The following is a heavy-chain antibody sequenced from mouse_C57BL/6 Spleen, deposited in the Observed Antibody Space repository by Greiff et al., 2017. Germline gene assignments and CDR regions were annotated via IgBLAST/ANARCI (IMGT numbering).Heavy chain of an antibody. J-gene: IGHJ3*01. D-gene: IGHD2-4*01. CDR1: GFSLTSYG. CDR2: IWSGGST. CDR3: ARNSDYEYGPAWFAY. Sequence: VQLQQSGPGLVKPSPCLTITCTASGFSLTSYGVHWVRQSPGKGLEWLGVIWSGGSTDYNAAFITRLSIIKDNPKGQVFYKKNRLQADETTIYYCARNSDYEYGPAWFAYWGQGTLVTVSA. V-gene: IGHV2-2*01.